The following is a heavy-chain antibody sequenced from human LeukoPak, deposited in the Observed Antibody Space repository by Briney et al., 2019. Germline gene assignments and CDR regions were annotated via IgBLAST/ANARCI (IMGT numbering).Heavy chain of an antibody. CDR3: ARDWPTIAAAGTIPEYFQH. D-gene: IGHD6-13*01. CDR2: ISSSSSYI. V-gene: IGHV3-21*01. Sequence: GGSLRLSCAASGFTFSSYSMNWVRQASGKGLEWVSSISSSSSYIYYADSVKGRFTISRDNAKNSLYLQMNSLRAEDTAVYYCARDWPTIAAAGTIPEYFQHWGQGTLVTVSS. J-gene: IGHJ1*01. CDR1: GFTFSSYS.